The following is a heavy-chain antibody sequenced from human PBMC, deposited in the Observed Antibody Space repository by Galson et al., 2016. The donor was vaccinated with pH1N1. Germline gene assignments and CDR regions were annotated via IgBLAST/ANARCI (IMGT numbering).Heavy chain of an antibody. D-gene: IGHD2-21*01. CDR3: ARIGSDDPIYYYYMDV. CDR1: GYSLTSYW. J-gene: IGHJ6*03. CDR2: IYPGDSDT. V-gene: IGHV5-51*01. Sequence: QSGAEVKKPGESLKISCKGSGYSLTSYWIAWVRQMPGKGLEWMGIIYPGDSDTRYSPSFQGQVTISADKSINTAYLQWSSLKASDTAMYYCARIGSDDPIYYYYMDVWGKGTTVTVSS.